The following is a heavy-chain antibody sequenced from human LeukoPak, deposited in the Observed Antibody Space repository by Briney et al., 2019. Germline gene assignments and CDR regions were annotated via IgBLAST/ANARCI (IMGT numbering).Heavy chain of an antibody. CDR2: ISSSSSYI. V-gene: IGHV3-21*01. D-gene: IGHD3-22*01. Sequence: GGSLRLSCAASGFTFSSYSMNWVRQAPGKGLEWVSSISSSSSYIYYADSVKGRFTISRDNAKNSLYLQMNSLRAEDTAVYYCARDRVWYYDSSGYSTPWGQGTLVTVSS. CDR3: ARDRVWYYDSSGYSTP. CDR1: GFTFSSYS. J-gene: IGHJ5*02.